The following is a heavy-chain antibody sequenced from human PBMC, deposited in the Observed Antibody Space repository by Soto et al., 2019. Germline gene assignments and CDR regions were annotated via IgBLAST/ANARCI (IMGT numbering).Heavy chain of an antibody. Sequence: GGSLRLSCASSVFTFISYEMNWVRQAPGKGLEWISYISSGGSTIYYADSVKGRFTISRDNAKNSLYLQMNSLRAEDTAVYYCARDRPDFGDYWGQGTLVTVSS. CDR1: VFTFISYE. CDR2: ISSGGSTI. CDR3: ARDRPDFGDY. D-gene: IGHD3-10*01. V-gene: IGHV3-48*03. J-gene: IGHJ4*02.